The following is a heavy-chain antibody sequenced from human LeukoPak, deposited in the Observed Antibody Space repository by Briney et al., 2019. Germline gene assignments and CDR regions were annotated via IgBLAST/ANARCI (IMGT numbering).Heavy chain of an antibody. D-gene: IGHD3-22*01. J-gene: IGHJ4*02. CDR1: GGTFSNYA. CDR2: IIPIFGTT. CDR3: ARGGEANYYDTSGYYLYYY. V-gene: IGHV1-69*05. Sequence: ASVKVSCKASGGTFSNYATSWVRQAPGQGLEWMGRIIPIFGTTNYAQKFQGRVTITTDESTSTAYMELSSLRSEDTAMYYCARGGEANYYDTSGYYLYYYWGQGTLVTVSS.